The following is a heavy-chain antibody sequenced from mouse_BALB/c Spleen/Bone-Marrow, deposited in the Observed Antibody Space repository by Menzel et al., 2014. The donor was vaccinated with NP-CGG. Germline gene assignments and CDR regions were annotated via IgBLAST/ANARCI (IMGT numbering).Heavy chain of an antibody. CDR3: ARPPLYYDYAWFAY. Sequence: DVKLVESGGGLVQPGGSLKLSCAASGFDFSRYWMSWVRQAPGKGLEWIGEINPDSSTINYTPSLKDKFIISRDNAKNTLYLQMSKVRSEDTALNYCARPPLYYDYAWFAYWGQGTLVTVSA. D-gene: IGHD2-4*01. CDR1: GFDFSRYW. V-gene: IGHV4-1*02. J-gene: IGHJ3*01. CDR2: INPDSSTI.